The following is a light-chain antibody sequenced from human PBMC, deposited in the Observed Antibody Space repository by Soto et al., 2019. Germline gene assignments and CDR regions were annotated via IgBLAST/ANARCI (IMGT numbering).Light chain of an antibody. CDR2: EVR. V-gene: IGLV2-14*01. J-gene: IGLJ2*01. Sequence: QSVLTQPASVSGSPGQSITISCTGTSSDVGGYNYVSWYQQHPGKAPKLMIYEVRNRPSGVSNRFSGSKSGNTASLTISGLQAEDEADYYCSSYTSSSTPYVVFGGGTKLTVL. CDR3: SSYTSSSTPYVV. CDR1: SSDVGGYNY.